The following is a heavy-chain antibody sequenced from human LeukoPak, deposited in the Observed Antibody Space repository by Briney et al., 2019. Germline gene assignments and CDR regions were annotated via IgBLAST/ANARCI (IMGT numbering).Heavy chain of an antibody. J-gene: IGHJ4*02. Sequence: PSETLSLTCAVYGGSFSGYYWSWLRQPPGKGLEWIGEINHSGSTNYNPSLKSRVTISVDTSKNQFSLKLSSVTAADTAVYYCASMKSITMVRGVSRLIPDYWGQGTLVTVSS. V-gene: IGHV4-34*01. CDR3: ASMKSITMVRGVSRLIPDY. CDR2: INHSGST. CDR1: GGSFSGYY. D-gene: IGHD3-10*01.